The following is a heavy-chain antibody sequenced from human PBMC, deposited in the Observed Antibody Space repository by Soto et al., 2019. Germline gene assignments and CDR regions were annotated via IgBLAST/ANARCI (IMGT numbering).Heavy chain of an antibody. D-gene: IGHD1-1*01. Sequence: SETLSLTCTVSGDSVISSHYNWGWIRQPPGKGLEWIGSINYSGSTYYNPSLKSRVTISVDTSKNQFSLKLSSVTAADTAVYYCARHALEPYYYGMDVWGQGTTVTVSS. V-gene: IGHV4-39*01. CDR3: ARHALEPYYYGMDV. CDR1: GDSVISSHYN. J-gene: IGHJ6*02. CDR2: INYSGST.